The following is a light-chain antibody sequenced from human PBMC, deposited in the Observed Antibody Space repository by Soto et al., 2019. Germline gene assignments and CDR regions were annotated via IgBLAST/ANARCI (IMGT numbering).Light chain of an antibody. CDR3: QTWGTGIRVV. Sequence: QLVLTQSPSASASLGASVKLTCTLSSGHSSYAIAWHQQKPEKGPRYLMKLNSDGSHSKGGGIPDRFSGSSSGAERYLTISSLQSEDEADYYCQTWGTGIRVVFGGGTKLTVL. V-gene: IGLV4-69*01. CDR2: LNSDGSH. J-gene: IGLJ2*01. CDR1: SGHSSYA.